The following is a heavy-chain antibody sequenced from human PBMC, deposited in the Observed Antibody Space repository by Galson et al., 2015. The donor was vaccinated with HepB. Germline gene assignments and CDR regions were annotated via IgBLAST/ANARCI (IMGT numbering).Heavy chain of an antibody. Sequence: SVKVSCKASGYTFTGYYIHWVRQAPGQGLEWMGWINSNSGGTDYVEKFQGRVTMTRDTSINIVYMELSRLRSDDTAVYYCARGEYQLLGGMDVWGQGTTVTVS. CDR3: ARGEYQLLGGMDV. CDR2: INSNSGGT. D-gene: IGHD3-16*01. V-gene: IGHV1-2*02. J-gene: IGHJ6*02. CDR1: GYTFTGYY.